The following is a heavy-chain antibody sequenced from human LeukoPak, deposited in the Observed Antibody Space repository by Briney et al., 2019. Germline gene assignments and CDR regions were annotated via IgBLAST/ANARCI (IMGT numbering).Heavy chain of an antibody. Sequence: SETLSLTCTVSGGSITRNGSYWGWVRQPPGKGLEWIGSIFPTGRAYYNPSLKSRVTISIDTSRNQFTLKQSSVTASDTSIYYCAAYSSGTMFDSWGPGALVTVSS. CDR3: AAYSSGTMFDS. D-gene: IGHD4-11*01. J-gene: IGHJ4*02. CDR2: IFPTGRA. CDR1: GGSITRNGSY. V-gene: IGHV4-39*01.